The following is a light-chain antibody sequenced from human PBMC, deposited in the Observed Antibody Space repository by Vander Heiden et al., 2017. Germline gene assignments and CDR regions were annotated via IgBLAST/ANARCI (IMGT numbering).Light chain of an antibody. J-gene: IGKJ2*01. Sequence: EIVLTQPPRTLSLSPGERASQSVSSTYLAWYQQKPGQAPRLLIYGASSRATGIPDRFSGSGSGTDFTLSISSLEPEDFAVYYCQQYCSSPYTFGQGTKLEIK. CDR3: QQYCSSPYT. CDR1: QSVSSTY. CDR2: GAS. V-gene: IGKV3-20*01.